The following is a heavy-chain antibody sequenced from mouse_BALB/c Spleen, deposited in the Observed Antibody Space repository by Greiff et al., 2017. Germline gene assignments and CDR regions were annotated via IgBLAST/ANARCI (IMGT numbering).Heavy chain of an antibody. CDR1: GFTFSSFG. J-gene: IGHJ4*01. CDR2: ISSGSSSI. Sequence: EVQVVESGGGLVQPGGSRKLSCAASGFTFSSFGMHWVRQAPEKGLEWVAYISSGSSSIHYADTVKGRFTISRDNPKNTLFLQMTSLRSEDTAIYSCARFSWDDAMDYWGQGTSVTVSS. V-gene: IGHV5-17*02. CDR3: ARFSWDDAMDY. D-gene: IGHD4-1*01.